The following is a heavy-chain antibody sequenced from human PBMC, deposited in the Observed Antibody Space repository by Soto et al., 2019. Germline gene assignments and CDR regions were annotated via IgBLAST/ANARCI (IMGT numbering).Heavy chain of an antibody. V-gene: IGHV1-69*08. D-gene: IGHD6-19*01. CDR1: GGTFSSYT. Sequence: QVQLVQSGAEVKKPGSSVKVSCKASGGTFSSYTISWVRQAPGQGLEWMGRIIPILGIANYAQKFQGRVTITADKSTSTAYMELSSLRSEDTAVYYCARDSAWGSSGWFAAGGSDPWGQGTLVTVSS. CDR2: IIPILGIA. J-gene: IGHJ5*02. CDR3: ARDSAWGSSGWFAAGGSDP.